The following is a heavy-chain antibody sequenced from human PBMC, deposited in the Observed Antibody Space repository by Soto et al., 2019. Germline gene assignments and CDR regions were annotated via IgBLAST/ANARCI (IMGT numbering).Heavy chain of an antibody. CDR2: IYYSGTT. CDR1: GGSISGYY. Sequence: SETLSLTCSVSGGSISGYYWSWIRQPPGKGLEWIGYIYYSGTTNYNASLKSRVTMSVDMSKNQLSLKLASVTAADTALYSCARGRGFCSSTSCRGYFDYWGRGILVTVSS. CDR3: ARGRGFCSSTSCRGYFDY. J-gene: IGHJ4*02. D-gene: IGHD2-2*01. V-gene: IGHV4-59*01.